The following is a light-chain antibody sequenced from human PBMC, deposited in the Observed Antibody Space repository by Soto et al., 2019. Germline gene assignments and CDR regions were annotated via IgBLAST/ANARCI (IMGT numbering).Light chain of an antibody. J-gene: IGKJ2*01. CDR2: DSS. Sequence: EIVLTQSPVTLSLSPGERATLSCRASQTVSSYVAWYQQRHGQAPRLVIYDSSNRAPGGPARFSGSGSGTQFTLTISSLEPEDSAVYYCQQRYNRRPYTFGQGTKLDIK. CDR3: QQRYNRRPYT. V-gene: IGKV3-11*01. CDR1: QTVSSY.